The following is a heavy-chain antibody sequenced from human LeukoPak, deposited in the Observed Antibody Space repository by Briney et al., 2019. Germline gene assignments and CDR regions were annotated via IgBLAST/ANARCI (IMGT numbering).Heavy chain of an antibody. CDR1: GFTFSSCA. CDR2: ISGSSSTT. CDR3: AKGMEWVVVPAALDV. D-gene: IGHD2-2*01. Sequence: PGGSLRLSYAASGFTFSSCAMSWVRRAPGKGLEWVSAISGSSSTTFYADSVKGRFTISRDNSMDTLFLQMNSLRAEDTALYYRAKGMEWVVVPAALDVWGRGTTVTVSS. J-gene: IGHJ6*02. V-gene: IGHV3-23*01.